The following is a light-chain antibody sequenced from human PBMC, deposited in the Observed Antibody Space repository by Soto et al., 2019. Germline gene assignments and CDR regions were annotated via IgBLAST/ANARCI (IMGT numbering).Light chain of an antibody. CDR2: DAS. Sequence: EIVMTQSPATLSVSPGERATLSCRASQSVSGYLAWYQQKPGKAPRLLIYDASTRATGIPARFSGSGSGTEFTLTISSLQSEDFAVYYCQQYNNWAPTFGQGTKVEIK. J-gene: IGKJ1*01. V-gene: IGKV3D-15*01. CDR3: QQYNNWAPT. CDR1: QSVSGY.